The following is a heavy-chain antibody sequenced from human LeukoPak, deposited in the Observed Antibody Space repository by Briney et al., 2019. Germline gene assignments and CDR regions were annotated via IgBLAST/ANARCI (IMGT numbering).Heavy chain of an antibody. CDR2: INHSGST. CDR3: ARTLRRPFDY. CDR1: GGSFSGYY. J-gene: IGHJ4*02. D-gene: IGHD4-17*01. Sequence: SETLSLTCAVYGGSFSGYYWSWIRQPPGKGLEWIGEINHSGSTNYNPSLKSRVTISVDTSKNQFSLKLSSVTAADTAVYYCARTLRRPFDYWGQGTLVTVSS. V-gene: IGHV4-34*01.